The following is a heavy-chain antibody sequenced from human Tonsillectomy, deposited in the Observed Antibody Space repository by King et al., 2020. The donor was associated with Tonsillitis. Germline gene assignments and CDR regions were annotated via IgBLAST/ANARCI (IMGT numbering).Heavy chain of an antibody. Sequence: VQLQESGPGLVKPSETLSLTCTVSGGSISSFYWSWIRQPAGKGLEWIGRIYTSGSTNYNPSLKSRVTMSVDTSKNQFSLRLSSVTAADTAVYYCARAAADHDRNWYFDLWGRGTLVTVSS. CDR2: IYTSGST. J-gene: IGHJ2*01. D-gene: IGHD1-1*01. V-gene: IGHV4-4*07. CDR3: ARAAADHDRNWYFDL. CDR1: GGSISSFY.